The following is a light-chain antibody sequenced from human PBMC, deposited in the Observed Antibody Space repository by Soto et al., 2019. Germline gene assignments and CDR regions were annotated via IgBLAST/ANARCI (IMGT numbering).Light chain of an antibody. J-gene: IGKJ3*01. Sequence: DIQMTQSPSSLSASVGDRVTITCRASQTPRTFLNWYQQKPGKAPKLLIYATSTLQSGVPSRFSGRDSGADFTLTINELQPEDFATYYCQQPPYTFGPGTRVDIK. CDR2: ATS. CDR1: QTPRTF. CDR3: QQPPYT. V-gene: IGKV1-39*01.